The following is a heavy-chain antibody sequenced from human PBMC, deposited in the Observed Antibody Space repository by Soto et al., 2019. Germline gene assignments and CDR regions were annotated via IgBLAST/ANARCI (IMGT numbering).Heavy chain of an antibody. V-gene: IGHV3-33*01. J-gene: IGHJ3*02. CDR1: GFTFSSYG. Sequence: PGGSLRLSCAASGFTFSSYGMHWVRQAPGKGLEWVAVMWYAGSNKYYADSVKGRFTISRDNSKNTLYLQMNSLRSEDTAVYYCARDRHYDILTGYPDAFDIWGQGTMVTVS. D-gene: IGHD3-9*01. CDR2: MWYAGSNK. CDR3: ARDRHYDILTGYPDAFDI.